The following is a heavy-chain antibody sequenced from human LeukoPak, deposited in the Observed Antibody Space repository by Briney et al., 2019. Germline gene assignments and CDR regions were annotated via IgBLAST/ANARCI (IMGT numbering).Heavy chain of an antibody. CDR3: ARISVVTAVHAFDI. CDR1: GGSISSSSYY. D-gene: IGHD2-21*02. J-gene: IGHJ3*02. V-gene: IGHV4-39*01. Sequence: SETLSLTCTVSGGSISSSSYYWGWIRQPPGKGLEWIGSIYYSGSTYYNPSLKSRVTISVDTSKNQFSLKLSSVTAADTAVYYCARISVVTAVHAFDIWGQGTMVTVSS. CDR2: IYYSGST.